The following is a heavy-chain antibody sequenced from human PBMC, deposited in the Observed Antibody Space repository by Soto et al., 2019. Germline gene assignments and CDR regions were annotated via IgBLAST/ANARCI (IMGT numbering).Heavy chain of an antibody. V-gene: IGHV4-31*03. CDR1: GGSISSGGYY. J-gene: IGHJ6*02. D-gene: IGHD6-13*01. CDR3: AREGIAAAGTSPYSYYGMDV. Sequence: PSETLSLTCTVSGGSISSGGYYWSWIRQHPGKGLEWIGYIYYSGSTYYNPSLKSRVTISVDTSKNQFSLKLSSVTAADTAVYYCAREGIAAAGTSPYSYYGMDVWGQGTTVTVSS. CDR2: IYYSGST.